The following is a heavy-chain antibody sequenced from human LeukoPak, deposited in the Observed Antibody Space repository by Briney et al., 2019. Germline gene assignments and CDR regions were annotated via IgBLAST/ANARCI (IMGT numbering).Heavy chain of an antibody. J-gene: IGHJ4*02. CDR3: ARGGDYYDSSGYYHFDY. D-gene: IGHD3-22*01. CDR1: GGSFSSYN. Sequence: AETLSLTCAVYGGSFSSYNWSWIRQPPGKGLEWIGEINHSGSTNYNPSLKSRVTISVDTSKNQFSLKLSSVTAADTAVYYCARGGDYYDSSGYYHFDYWGQGTLVTVSS. V-gene: IGHV4-34*01. CDR2: INHSGST.